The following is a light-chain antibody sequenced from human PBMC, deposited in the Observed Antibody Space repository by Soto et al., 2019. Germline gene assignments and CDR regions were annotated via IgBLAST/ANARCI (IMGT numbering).Light chain of an antibody. Sequence: VVMTQSPATLSVSPGERATISCRASQSVKRFLAWYQQKPGQTPRLLIYGASTRATGIPARFSGSGSETEFTLTINSLQSEDSALYYCQQYDNLWAFGQGTKAEI. V-gene: IGKV3D-15*01. CDR1: QSVKRF. J-gene: IGKJ1*01. CDR2: GAS. CDR3: QQYDNLWA.